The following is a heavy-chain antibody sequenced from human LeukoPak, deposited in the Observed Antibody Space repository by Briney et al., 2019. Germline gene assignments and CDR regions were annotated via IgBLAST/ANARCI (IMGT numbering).Heavy chain of an antibody. D-gene: IGHD2/OR15-2a*01. CDR2: IYPGDSDT. Sequence: GESLKISCKGSGYTFTNYWIGWVRQMPGKGLEFMGIIYPGDSDTRYSPSFQGQVTISVDKSINTAYLQWSSLKASDSAMYYCARAGYSNRWDGVDYWGQGTLGTVSS. J-gene: IGHJ4*02. V-gene: IGHV5-51*01. CDR1: GYTFTNYW. CDR3: ARAGYSNRWDGVDY.